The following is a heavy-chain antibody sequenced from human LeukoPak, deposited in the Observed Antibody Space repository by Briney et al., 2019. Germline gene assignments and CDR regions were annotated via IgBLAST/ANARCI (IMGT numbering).Heavy chain of an antibody. Sequence: GRSLRLSCAASGFTFSSYGMHWVRQAPGKGLEWVAVISYDGSNKHYADSVKGRFTISRDNSKNTLYLQMNSLRAEDTAVYYCAKDGVDDFGYSYGYGYWGQGTLDTVSS. CDR1: GFTFSSYG. V-gene: IGHV3-30*18. CDR2: ISYDGSNK. D-gene: IGHD5-18*01. J-gene: IGHJ4*02. CDR3: AKDGVDDFGYSYGYGY.